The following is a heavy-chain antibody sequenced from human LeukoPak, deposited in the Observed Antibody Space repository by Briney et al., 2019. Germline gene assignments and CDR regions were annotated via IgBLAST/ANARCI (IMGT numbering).Heavy chain of an antibody. V-gene: IGHV1-69*13. CDR1: GGTFSSYA. CDR3: ARDPGSGSYSFDY. D-gene: IGHD3-10*01. J-gene: IGHJ4*02. CDR2: IIPIFGTA. Sequence: GASVKVSCKASGGTFSSYAISWVRQAPGQGLDWMGGIIPIFGTANYAQKFQGRVTITADESTSTAYMELSSLRSEDTAVYYCARDPGSGSYSFDYWGQGTLVTVSS.